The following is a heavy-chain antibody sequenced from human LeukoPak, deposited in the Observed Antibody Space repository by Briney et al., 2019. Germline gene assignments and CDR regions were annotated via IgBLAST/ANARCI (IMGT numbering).Heavy chain of an antibody. CDR1: GFKFDDYG. J-gene: IGHJ5*02. D-gene: IGHD3-22*01. Sequence: GGSLRLSCAASGFKFDDYGISWVRQAPGKGRGWVCDINWNGAWTGYADSVKGRFTISRDNAKNSLYLQMNSLRAEDTALYYCAGYYYDSSRGFDLWGQGTLVTVSA. V-gene: IGHV3-20*04. CDR3: AGYYYDSSRGFDL. CDR2: INWNGAWT.